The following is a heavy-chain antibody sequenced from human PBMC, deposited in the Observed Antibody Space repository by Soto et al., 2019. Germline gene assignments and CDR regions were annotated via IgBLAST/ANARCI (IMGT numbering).Heavy chain of an antibody. V-gene: IGHV3-23*01. CDR2: ISGSGGST. CDR3: AKELGDIVVVVAAFDY. D-gene: IGHD2-15*01. CDR1: GFTFSSYA. J-gene: IGHJ4*02. Sequence: GGSLRLSCAASGFTFSSYAMSWVRQAPGKGLEWVSAISGSGGSTYYADSVKGRFTISRDNSKNTLYLQMNSLRAEDTAVYYCAKELGDIVVVVAAFDYWGQGTLVTVSS.